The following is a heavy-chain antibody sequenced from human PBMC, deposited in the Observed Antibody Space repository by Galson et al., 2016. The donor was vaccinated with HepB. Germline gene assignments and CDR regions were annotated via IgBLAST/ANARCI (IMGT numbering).Heavy chain of an antibody. CDR3: AQRDSNGYPGGDY. CDR1: GFTFSNYG. Sequence: SLRLSCAASGFTFSNYGVHWVRQAPGKGLEWVAAFLYDGNNKYYADSVKGRFTISRDNSKNTVYLQMNTLRAEDTAVYYCAQRDSNGYPGGDYWGQGTLVTVSS. CDR2: FLYDGNNK. V-gene: IGHV3-30*03. D-gene: IGHD3-22*01. J-gene: IGHJ4*02.